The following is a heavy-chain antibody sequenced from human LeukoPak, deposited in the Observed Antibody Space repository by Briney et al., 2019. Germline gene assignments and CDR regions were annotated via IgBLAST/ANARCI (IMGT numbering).Heavy chain of an antibody. CDR2: IYYSGST. D-gene: IGHD2-2*01. CDR3: ARHYCSSATCHFDY. CDR1: GGSISSSSYY. V-gene: IGHV4-39*01. Sequence: SETLSLTCTVSGGSISSSSYYWGWIRQPPGKGLEWIGSIYYSGSTSYNPSLKSRVTISVDTSKNQFSLRLSSVTAADTAVYYCARHYCSSATCHFDYWGQGTLVTVSS. J-gene: IGHJ4*02.